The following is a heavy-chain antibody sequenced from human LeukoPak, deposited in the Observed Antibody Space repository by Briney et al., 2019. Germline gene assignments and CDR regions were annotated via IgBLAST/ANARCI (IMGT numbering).Heavy chain of an antibody. D-gene: IGHD6-13*01. J-gene: IGHJ6*02. CDR2: ISAYNGNT. V-gene: IGHV1-18*01. Sequence: ASVKVSCKASGYTFTSYGISWVRQAPGQGLEWMGWISAYNGNTNYAQKLQGRVTMTTDTSTSTAYMELRSLRSDDTAVYYCARDRSRYSRSGFPYHYHGMDVWGQGTTVTVSS. CDR1: GYTFTSYG. CDR3: ARDRSRYSRSGFPYHYHGMDV.